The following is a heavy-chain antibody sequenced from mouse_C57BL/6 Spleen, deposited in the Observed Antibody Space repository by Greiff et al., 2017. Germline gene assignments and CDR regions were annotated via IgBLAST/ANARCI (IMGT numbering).Heavy chain of an antibody. Sequence: EVQLVESGGGLVKPGGSLKLSCAASGFTFSSYAMSWVRQTPEKRLEWVATISDGGSYTYYPDNVKGRFTISRDNAKNNLYLQMSHLKSEDTAMYYCARETNYYYAMDYWGQGTSVTVSS. J-gene: IGHJ4*01. V-gene: IGHV5-4*01. D-gene: IGHD2-1*01. CDR3: ARETNYYYAMDY. CDR2: ISDGGSYT. CDR1: GFTFSSYA.